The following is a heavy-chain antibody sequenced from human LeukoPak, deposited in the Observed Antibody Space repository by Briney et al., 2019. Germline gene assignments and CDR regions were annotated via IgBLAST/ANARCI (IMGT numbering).Heavy chain of an antibody. CDR1: GYTFTGYY. CDR2: INPNSGGT. D-gene: IGHD2-8*01. V-gene: IGHV1-2*04. J-gene: IGHJ4*02. Sequence: ASVKVSCKASGYTFTGYYMHWVRQAPGQGLEWMGRINPNSGGTNYAQKFQGWVTMTRDTSISTAYMELSRLKSDDTAVYYCARGVPYCTNGVCSEGDFDYWGQGTLVTVSS. CDR3: ARGVPYCTNGVCSEGDFDY.